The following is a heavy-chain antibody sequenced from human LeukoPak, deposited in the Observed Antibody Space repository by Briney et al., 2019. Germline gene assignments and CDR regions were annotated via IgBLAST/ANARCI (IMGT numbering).Heavy chain of an antibody. J-gene: IGHJ3*02. V-gene: IGHV3-21*01. Sequence: GGSLRLSCAASGFTFSRYWMQWVRQAPGKGLEWVSSISSSSSYIYYADSVKGRFTISRDNAKNSLYLQMNSLRAEDTAVYYCARTRATKAFDIWGQGTMVTVSS. D-gene: IGHD1-26*01. CDR2: ISSSSSYI. CDR3: ARTRATKAFDI. CDR1: GFTFSRYW.